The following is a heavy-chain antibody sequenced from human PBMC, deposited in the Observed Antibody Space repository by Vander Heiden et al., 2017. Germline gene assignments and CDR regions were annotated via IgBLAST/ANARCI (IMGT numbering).Heavy chain of an antibody. CDR1: GYTFTGYY. J-gene: IGHJ4*02. CDR2: INPNSGGT. CDR3: ARVGKELYSSGYLDY. D-gene: IGHD3-22*01. V-gene: IGHV1-2*04. Sequence: QVQLVQSGAEVKKPGASVKVSCKASGYTFTGYYMHWVRQAPGQGLEWMGWINPNSGGTNYAQKFQGWVTMTRDTSISTAYMELSRLRSDDTAVYYCARVGKELYSSGYLDYWGQGTLVTVSS.